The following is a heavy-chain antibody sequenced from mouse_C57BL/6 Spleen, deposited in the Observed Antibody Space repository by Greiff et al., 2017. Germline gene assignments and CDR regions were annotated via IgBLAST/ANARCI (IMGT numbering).Heavy chain of an antibody. D-gene: IGHD1-1*01. CDR3: ARPIYYYGSNYFDY. V-gene: IGHV1-26*01. CDR2: INPNNGGT. J-gene: IGHJ2*01. CDR1: GYTFTDYY. Sequence: VQLQQSGPELVKPGASVKISCKASGYTFTDYYMNWVKQSHGKSLEWIGDINPNNGGTSYNQKFKGKATLTVDKSSSTAYMELRSLTSEDSAVYYCARPIYYYGSNYFDYWGQGTTLTVSS.